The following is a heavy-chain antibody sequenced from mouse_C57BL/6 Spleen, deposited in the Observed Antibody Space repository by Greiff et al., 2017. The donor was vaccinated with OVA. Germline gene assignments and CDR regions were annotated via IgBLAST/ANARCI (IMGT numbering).Heavy chain of an antibody. Sequence: VQLQQSVAELVRPGASVKLSCTASGFNIKNTYMHWVKQRPEQGLEWIGRIDPANGTTKYAQKFTGKATITADTSTHTVYLQLRSLTSADTAIYYCASLYDDYAMDYWGQGTSVSVSS. CDR2: IDPANGTT. V-gene: IGHV14-3*01. CDR3: ASLYDDYAMDY. J-gene: IGHJ4*01. CDR1: GFNIKNTY. D-gene: IGHD2-3*01.